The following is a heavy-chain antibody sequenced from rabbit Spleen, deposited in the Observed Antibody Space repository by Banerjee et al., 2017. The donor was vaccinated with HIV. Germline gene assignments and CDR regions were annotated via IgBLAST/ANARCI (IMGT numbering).Heavy chain of an antibody. Sequence: LEESGGGLVKPGGTLTLTCTVSGFSFSSNWICWVRQAPGKGLEWIACIDTVDGDTDYATWPKGRVTISRTSSTTVTLQMTSLTAADTATYFCARFYAGYGDFGYAAMWGPGTLVTVS. CDR2: IDTVDGDT. CDR3: ARFYAGYGDFGYAAM. CDR1: GFSFSSNW. D-gene: IGHD7-1*01. J-gene: IGHJ4*01. V-gene: IGHV1S45*01.